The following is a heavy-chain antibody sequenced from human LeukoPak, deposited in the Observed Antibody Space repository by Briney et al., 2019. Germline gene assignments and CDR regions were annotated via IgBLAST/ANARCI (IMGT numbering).Heavy chain of an antibody. CDR1: GYSFTSYG. D-gene: IGHD6-13*01. CDR2: ISAYNGNT. V-gene: IGHV1-18*01. Sequence: ASVKVSCKASGYSFTSYGISWVRQAPGQGLGWMGWISAYNGNTNYAQKLQGRVTMTTDTSTSTAYMELRSLRSDDTAVYYCARESIGSSWPFFDYWGQGTLVTVSS. CDR3: ARESIGSSWPFFDY. J-gene: IGHJ4*02.